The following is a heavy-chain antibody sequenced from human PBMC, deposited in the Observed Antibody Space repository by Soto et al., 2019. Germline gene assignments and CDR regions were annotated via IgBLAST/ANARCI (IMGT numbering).Heavy chain of an antibody. D-gene: IGHD5-12*01. V-gene: IGHV1-3*01. Sequence: ASVKVSCKASGYTFTSYAMHWVRQAPGQRLEWMGWINADSVKGRFTISRDNAKNSLYLQMNSLRAEDTAVYYCARGNGYAHYYYYMDVWGKGTTVTVSS. CDR1: GYTFTSYA. CDR2: INADSV. CDR3: ARGNGYAHYYYYMDV. J-gene: IGHJ6*03.